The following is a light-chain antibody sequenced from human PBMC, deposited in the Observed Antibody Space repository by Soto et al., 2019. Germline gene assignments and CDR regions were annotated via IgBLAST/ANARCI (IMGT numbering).Light chain of an antibody. CDR1: QGISNY. V-gene: IGKV1-27*01. CDR2: ATS. Sequence: DIQMTQSPSSLSASVGDRVTITCRASQGISNYLAWYQQKPGKVPQLLIYATSTVQSGVPFRFSGSGSGTEFTLTISSLQPEDLGTYYCQKYNSVPSFGPGTKVEIK. CDR3: QKYNSVPS. J-gene: IGKJ3*01.